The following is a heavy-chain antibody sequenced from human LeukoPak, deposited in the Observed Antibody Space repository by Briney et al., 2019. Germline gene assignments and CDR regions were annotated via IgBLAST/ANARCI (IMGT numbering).Heavy chain of an antibody. CDR1: GGSMSYYY. CDR2: IYHSGST. V-gene: IGHV4-59*08. D-gene: IGHD5-24*01. J-gene: IGHJ4*02. Sequence: ASETLSLTCTVSGGSMSYYYWSWIRQPPGKGLEWIGYIYHSGSTNYNPSLKSRVTILVDRSKKLFSLSLSSMTAADTAVYYCARHESKDGYRGFDYWGQGTLVTVSS. CDR3: ARHESKDGYRGFDY.